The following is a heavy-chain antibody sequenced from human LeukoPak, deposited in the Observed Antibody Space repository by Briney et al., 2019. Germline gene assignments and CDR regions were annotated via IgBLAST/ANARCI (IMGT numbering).Heavy chain of an antibody. CDR3: ARESSPEDAFDI. D-gene: IGHD1-14*01. J-gene: IGHJ3*02. CDR2: ISSSGSTI. CDR1: GFTFSSYE. V-gene: IGHV3-48*03. Sequence: GGSLRLSCAASGFTFSSYEMNWVRQAPGKGLEWASYISSSGSTIYYADSVKGRFTISRDNAKNSLYLQMNSLRAEDTAVYYCARESSPEDAFDIWGQGTMVTVSS.